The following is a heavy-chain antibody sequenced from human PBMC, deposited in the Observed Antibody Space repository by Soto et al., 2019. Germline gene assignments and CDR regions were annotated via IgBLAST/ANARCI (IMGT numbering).Heavy chain of an antibody. Sequence: QVQLQESGPGLVKPSGTLSLTCAVSGGSISSSNWWSWVRQPPGKGLEWIGEIYHSGSTNYNPSLESRVTISVDKSKNQFSLKLSSVTAADTAVYYCARDDHITMVRGVIRYWGQGTLVTVSS. CDR2: IYHSGST. J-gene: IGHJ4*02. V-gene: IGHV4-4*02. D-gene: IGHD3-10*01. CDR1: GGSISSSNW. CDR3: ARDDHITMVRGVIRY.